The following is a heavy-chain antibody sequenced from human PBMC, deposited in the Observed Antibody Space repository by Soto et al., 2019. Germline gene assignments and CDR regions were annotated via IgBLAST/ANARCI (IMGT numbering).Heavy chain of an antibody. D-gene: IGHD2-8*01. J-gene: IGHJ5*02. Sequence: PSETLSLTCSVSGGSVNSGGYSWSWIRQPPGKGLEWIGFISPSGSPAYNPSLKSRVTISVDRSNNQISLELSSVTAADTAVYYCARGVLAWGRGTLVTVSS. CDR2: ISPSGSP. V-gene: IGHV4-30-2*01. CDR1: GGSVNSGGYS. CDR3: ARGVLA.